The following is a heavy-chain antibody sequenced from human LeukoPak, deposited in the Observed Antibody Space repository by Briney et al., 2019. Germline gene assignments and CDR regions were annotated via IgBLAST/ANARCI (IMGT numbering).Heavy chain of an antibody. V-gene: IGHV3-53*01. CDR2: IYSGGST. D-gene: IGHD3-22*01. J-gene: IGHJ6*02. CDR3: ARDHTGGYYYDSAYGMDV. CDR1: GFTFSSNY. Sequence: GGSLRLSCAASGFTFSSNYMSWVRQAPGKGLEWVSVIYSGGSTYYADSVKGRFTISRDNSKNTLYLQMNSLRAEDTAVYYCARDHTGGYYYDSAYGMDVWGQGTTVTVSS.